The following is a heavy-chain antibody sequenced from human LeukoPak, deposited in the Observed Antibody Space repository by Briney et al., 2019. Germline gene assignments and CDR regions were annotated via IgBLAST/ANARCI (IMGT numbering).Heavy chain of an antibody. V-gene: IGHV4-30-2*01. D-gene: IGHD2-2*01. Sequence: SETLSPTCAASGDSISNDGYSWSWIRQPPGKGLEWIGYIYHSGSTYYNPSLKSRVTISVDTSKNQFSLQLSSVTAADTAVYYCARAYCSSTSCSTGFDYCGRGTLVTVSS. CDR2: IYHSGST. CDR3: ARAYCSSTSCSTGFDY. CDR1: GDSISNDGYS. J-gene: IGHJ4*02.